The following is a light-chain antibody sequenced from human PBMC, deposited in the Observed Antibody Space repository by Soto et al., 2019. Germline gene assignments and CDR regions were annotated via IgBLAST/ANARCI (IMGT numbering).Light chain of an antibody. Sequence: QSVLTQPPPVSGAPGQRVTISCTGSSSNIGAGYDVHWYQQLPGTAPKLLIYGNSNRPSGVPDRFSGSKSGTSASLAITGLQAEDEADYYCQSYDSSMSGYVFGTRTKVTVL. J-gene: IGLJ1*01. CDR2: GNS. CDR1: SSNIGAGYD. V-gene: IGLV1-40*01. CDR3: QSYDSSMSGYV.